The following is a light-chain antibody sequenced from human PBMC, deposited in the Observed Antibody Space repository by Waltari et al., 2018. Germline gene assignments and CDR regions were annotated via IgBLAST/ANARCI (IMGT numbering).Light chain of an antibody. Sequence: QAVVTQEPSLTVSPGGTVTLTCGSSTGPVTSGHYPYWFKQKPGQAPRTLISVTTNKNSWTPARFSGSLLGGKAALTLSGAQPEDEADYYCFVSYDGAEGVFGGGTKLTVL. V-gene: IGLV7-46*01. CDR1: TGPVTSGHY. CDR2: VTT. J-gene: IGLJ3*02. CDR3: FVSYDGAEGV.